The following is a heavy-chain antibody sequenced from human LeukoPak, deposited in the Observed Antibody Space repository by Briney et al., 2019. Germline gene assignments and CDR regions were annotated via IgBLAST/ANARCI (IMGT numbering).Heavy chain of an antibody. CDR3: ARDLVKTSFWSGYYGPQPQYYYYGMDV. CDR1: GFTFSSYS. J-gene: IGHJ6*02. D-gene: IGHD3-3*01. Sequence: PGGSLRLSCAASGFTFSSYSMNWVRQAPGKGLEWVSYISSSSSTIYYADSVKGRFTISRDNAKNSLYLKMNSLRAEDTAVYYCARDLVKTSFWSGYYGPQPQYYYYGMDVWGQGTTVTVSS. CDR2: ISSSSSTI. V-gene: IGHV3-48*01.